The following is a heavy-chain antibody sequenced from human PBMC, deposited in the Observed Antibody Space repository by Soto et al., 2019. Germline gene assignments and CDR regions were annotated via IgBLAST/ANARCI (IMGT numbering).Heavy chain of an antibody. CDR1: GFTFSSYS. J-gene: IGHJ5*02. CDR2: ISSSSSYI. CDR3: ARDAVLEYQLLSNNAGFDP. D-gene: IGHD2-2*01. Sequence: GGSLRLSCAASGFTFSSYSMNWVRQAPGKGLEWVSSISSSSSYIYYADSVKGRFTISRDNAKNSLYLQMNSLRAEDTAVYYCARDAVLEYQLLSNNAGFDPWGQGTLVTVSS. V-gene: IGHV3-21*01.